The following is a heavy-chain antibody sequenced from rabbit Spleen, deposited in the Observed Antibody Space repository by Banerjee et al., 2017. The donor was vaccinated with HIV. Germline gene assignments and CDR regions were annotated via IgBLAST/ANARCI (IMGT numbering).Heavy chain of an antibody. CDR3: ARDLVTIIGWNFNL. D-gene: IGHD4-1*01. V-gene: IGHV1S45*01. CDR2: INAATAKP. CDR1: GFSISSYYM. J-gene: IGHJ4*01. Sequence: QEQLVESGGGLVQPGGSLKLSCTASGFSISSYYMNWVRQAPGKGLEWIACINAATAKPVYATWAKGRFTISRTSSTTVTLRMTSLTAADTARYFCARDLVTIIGWNFNLWGQGTLVTVS.